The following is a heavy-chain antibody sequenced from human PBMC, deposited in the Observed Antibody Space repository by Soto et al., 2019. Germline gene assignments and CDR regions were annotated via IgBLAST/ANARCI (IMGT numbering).Heavy chain of an antibody. D-gene: IGHD3-10*01. J-gene: IGHJ4*02. CDR1: GGSISSGGYY. CDR3: ARGSSYYNLNY. Sequence: QVQLQESGPGLVKPSQTLSLTCTVSGGSISSGGYYWSWIRQHPGKGLEWIGYIYYSGSTYYNPSPQSXXNXSXETSKNQFSLKRTSVTPADTAVYYCARGSSYYNLNYWGQGTLVTVSS. V-gene: IGHV4-31*03. CDR2: IYYSGST.